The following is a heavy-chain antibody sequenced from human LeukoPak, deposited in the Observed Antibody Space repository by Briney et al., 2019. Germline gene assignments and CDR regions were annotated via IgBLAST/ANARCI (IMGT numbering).Heavy chain of an antibody. D-gene: IGHD6-13*01. CDR3: AGAGSSWYPDAFDI. J-gene: IGHJ3*02. Sequence: ASVKVSCKASGYTFTGYYMHWVRQAPGQGLGWMGWINPNSCGTNYAQKFQGRVTMTRDTSISTAYMELSRLRSDDTAVYYCAGAGSSWYPDAFDIWGQGTMVTVSS. CDR1: GYTFTGYY. CDR2: INPNSCGT. V-gene: IGHV1-2*02.